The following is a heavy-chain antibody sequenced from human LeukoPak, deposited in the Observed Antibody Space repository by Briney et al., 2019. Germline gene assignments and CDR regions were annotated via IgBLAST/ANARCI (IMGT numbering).Heavy chain of an antibody. V-gene: IGHV1-46*01. CDR1: GYTFSNYY. D-gene: IGHD3-9*01. CDR2: INPSDDDI. CDR3: ARTLLTGFYMPPGY. Sequence: ASVKVSCKASGYTFSNYYIHWVRQAPGQGLEWMGKINPSDDDITYAQKFQDRVTMTSDTPTSAVYMELSSLRSEDTAVYYCARTLLTGFYMPPGYWGQGSLVTVSS. J-gene: IGHJ4*02.